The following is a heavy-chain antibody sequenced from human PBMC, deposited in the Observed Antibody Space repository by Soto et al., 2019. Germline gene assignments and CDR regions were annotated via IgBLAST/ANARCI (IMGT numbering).Heavy chain of an antibody. V-gene: IGHV3-23*01. CDR1: GFTFSSYA. CDR2: ISGSGGST. Sequence: VQLLESGGGLVQPGGSLRLSCAASGFTFSSYAMSWVRQAPGKGLEWVSAISGSGGSTYYAASVKGQFTISRDNSKNTLYLQMNSRRAEDTAVYYCAKLSDYDFWSGYFPATPDAFDIWGQGTMVTVSS. CDR3: AKLSDYDFWSGYFPATPDAFDI. D-gene: IGHD3-3*01. J-gene: IGHJ3*02.